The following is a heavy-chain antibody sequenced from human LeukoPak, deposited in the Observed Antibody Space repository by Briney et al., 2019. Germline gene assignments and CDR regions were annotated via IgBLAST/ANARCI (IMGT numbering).Heavy chain of an antibody. V-gene: IGHV4-59*01. J-gene: IGHJ3*02. D-gene: IGHD3-3*02. CDR1: GGSISSYY. CDR2: IYYSGST. CDR3: ARDISEVHDAFDI. Sequence: PSETLSLTCTVSGGSISSYYWSWIRQPPGKGLEWLGYIYYSGSTNYNPSLKSRVTISVDTSKNQFSLKLSSVTAADTAVYYCARDISEVHDAFDIWGQGTMVTVSS.